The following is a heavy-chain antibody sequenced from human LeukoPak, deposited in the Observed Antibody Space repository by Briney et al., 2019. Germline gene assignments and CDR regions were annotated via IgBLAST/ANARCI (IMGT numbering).Heavy chain of an antibody. V-gene: IGHV3-15*01. CDR3: TTGVAAAGPYYYGMDV. J-gene: IGHJ6*04. D-gene: IGHD6-13*01. Sequence: PGGSLRLSCAASGFTFSNAWMSWVRQAPGKGLEWAGRIKSKTDGGTTDYAAPVKGRFTISRDDSKNTLYLQMNSLKTEDTAVYYCTTGVAAAGPYYYGMDVWGKGTTVTVSS. CDR2: IKSKTDGGTT. CDR1: GFTFSNAW.